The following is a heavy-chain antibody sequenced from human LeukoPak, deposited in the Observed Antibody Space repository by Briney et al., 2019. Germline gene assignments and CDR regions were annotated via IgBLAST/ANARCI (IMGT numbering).Heavy chain of an antibody. CDR3: ARDSTTWPGGLFDY. J-gene: IGHJ4*02. Sequence: SETLSLTCTVSGGSISSYYWSWIRQPAGKGLEWIGRIYTSGNTNYNPSLKSRVTMSVDTSKNQFSLKLNSVTAADTAVYYCARDSTTWPGGLFDYWGQGTLVTVSS. D-gene: IGHD6-13*01. V-gene: IGHV4-4*07. CDR2: IYTSGNT. CDR1: GGSISSYY.